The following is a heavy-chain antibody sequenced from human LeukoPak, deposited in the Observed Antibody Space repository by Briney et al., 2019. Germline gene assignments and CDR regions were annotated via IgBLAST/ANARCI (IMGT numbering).Heavy chain of an antibody. CDR3: ARDRDLGSSDLSGYFDY. V-gene: IGHV3-33*01. CDR2: IWYGGSNK. Sequence: GGSLRLSCAASGFTFSSYGMHWVRQAPGKGLEWVAVIWYGGSNKYYADSVKGRFTISRDNSKNTLYLQMNSLRAEDTAVYYCARDRDLGSSDLSGYFDYWGQGTLVTVSS. D-gene: IGHD6-13*01. J-gene: IGHJ4*02. CDR1: GFTFSSYG.